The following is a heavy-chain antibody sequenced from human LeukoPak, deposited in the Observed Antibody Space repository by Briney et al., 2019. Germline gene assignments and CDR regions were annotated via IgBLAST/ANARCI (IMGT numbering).Heavy chain of an antibody. CDR3: ARNVRYCSGGGCYSYYYYAMDV. V-gene: IGHV4-30-4*01. D-gene: IGHD2-15*01. CDR1: GGSISSGDYY. Sequence: SETLSLTCTVSGGSISSGDYYWSWIRQPPGKGLEWIGYIYYSGSTYYNPSLKSRVTISVDTSKNQFSLRLSSVTAADSAVYYCARNVRYCSGGGCYSYYYYAMDVWGQGTTVTVSS. J-gene: IGHJ6*02. CDR2: IYYSGST.